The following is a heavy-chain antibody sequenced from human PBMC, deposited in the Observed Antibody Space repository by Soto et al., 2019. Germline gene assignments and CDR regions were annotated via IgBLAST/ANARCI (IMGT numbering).Heavy chain of an antibody. CDR2: INHSGST. CDR1: GGSFSGYY. D-gene: IGHD6-19*01. Sequence: LSLTCAVYGGSFSGYYWSWIRQPPGKGLEWIGEINHSGSTNYNPSLKSRVTISVDTSKNQFSLKLSSVTAADTAVYYCARGQWRGYYYYCGMDVWGQGTTVTVSS. J-gene: IGHJ6*02. V-gene: IGHV4-34*01. CDR3: ARGQWRGYYYYCGMDV.